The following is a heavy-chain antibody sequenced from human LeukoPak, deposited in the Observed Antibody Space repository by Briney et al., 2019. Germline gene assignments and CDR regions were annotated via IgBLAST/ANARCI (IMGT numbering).Heavy chain of an antibody. D-gene: IGHD6-19*01. J-gene: IGHJ5*01. CDR1: GGSISSSSYY. V-gene: IGHV4-39*01. CDR2: IYYSGST. CDR3: ARHGSRYSSGWFDY. Sequence: SETLSLTCTVSGGSISSSSYYWGWIRQPPGKGLEWIGSIYYSGSTYYNPSLKSRVTISVDTSKNQFSLKLSSVTAADTAVYYCARHGSRYSSGWFDYWGREPWSPSPQ.